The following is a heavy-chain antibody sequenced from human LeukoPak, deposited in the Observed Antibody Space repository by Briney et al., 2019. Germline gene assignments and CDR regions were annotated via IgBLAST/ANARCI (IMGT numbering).Heavy chain of an antibody. CDR1: GGSISSYY. CDR3: ARHKSDYDSSGYYPNWFDP. V-gene: IGHV4-59*08. CDR2: IYYSGST. Sequence: SETLSLTCTVSGGSISSYYWSWIRQPPGKGLEWIGYIYYSGSTNYNPSLKSRVTISVDTSKNQFSLKLSSVTAADTAVYYCARHKSDYDSSGYYPNWFDPWGQGTLVTVSS. D-gene: IGHD3-22*01. J-gene: IGHJ5*02.